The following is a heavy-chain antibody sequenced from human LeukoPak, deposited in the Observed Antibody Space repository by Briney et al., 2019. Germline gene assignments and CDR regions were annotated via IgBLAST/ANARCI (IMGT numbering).Heavy chain of an antibody. CDR3: APRVGSTSPFDY. J-gene: IGHJ4*02. Sequence: GGSLRLSCAASGFTFSDYYMSWIRQAPGKGLEWVSYISSGSTIYYADSVKGRFTISRDNAKNTLYLQMNSLRTEDTAVYYCAPRVGSTSPFDYWGQGTLVTVSS. D-gene: IGHD2-2*01. CDR2: ISSGSTI. CDR1: GFTFSDYY. V-gene: IGHV3-11*04.